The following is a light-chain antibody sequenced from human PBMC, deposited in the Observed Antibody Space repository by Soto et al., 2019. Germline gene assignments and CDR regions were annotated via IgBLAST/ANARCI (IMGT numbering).Light chain of an antibody. CDR2: AAS. J-gene: IGKJ5*01. CDR3: QQYLNYPIT. Sequence: AIQMTQSPSSLSASVGDRVTISCRASQGIRNDLAWYQQKPGKAPKLLIFAASNLQSGVPSRFSGSGSGREFTLTISSLQPDDFATYYCQQYLNYPITFGQGTRLEIK. V-gene: IGKV1-6*01. CDR1: QGIRND.